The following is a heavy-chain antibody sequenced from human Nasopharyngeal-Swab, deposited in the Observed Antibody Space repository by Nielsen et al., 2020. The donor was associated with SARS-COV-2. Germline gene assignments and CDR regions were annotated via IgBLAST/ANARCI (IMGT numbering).Heavy chain of an antibody. CDR3: ARGSVFGVANGMDV. D-gene: IGHD3-3*01. CDR2: IGRYSTDI. CDR1: GFTFRDYS. Sequence: GESLKISCAASGFTFRDYSMNWVRQAPGKGLEWVSSIGRYSTDIFHADSVKGRFSVFRDAANKSIYLQMRSLRAEDTAVYYCARGSVFGVANGMDVWGQGTTVTVSS. J-gene: IGHJ6*02. V-gene: IGHV3-21*01.